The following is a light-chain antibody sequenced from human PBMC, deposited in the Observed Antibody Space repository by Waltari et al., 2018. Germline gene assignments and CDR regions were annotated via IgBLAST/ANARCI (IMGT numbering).Light chain of an antibody. CDR3: SSYAGSSTPLYV. J-gene: IGLJ1*01. V-gene: IGLV2-8*01. Sequence: QSALTQSPSASGSPGQSVTISCTGTSSAVGGYNYVSWYQQHPGKAPKIMIYEVNKRPSGVPDRFSGSKSGNTASLTVSGLQAEDEADYYCSSYAGSSTPLYVFGTGTKVTVL. CDR2: EVN. CDR1: SSAVGGYNY.